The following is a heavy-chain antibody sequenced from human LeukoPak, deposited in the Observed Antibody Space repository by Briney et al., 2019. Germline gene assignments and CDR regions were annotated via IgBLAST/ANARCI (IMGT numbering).Heavy chain of an antibody. CDR1: GYTFTMYY. Sequence: ASVKVSCKASGYTFTMYYMHWVRQAPGQGLEWMGWINPNSGGTNYAQKFQGRVTMTRDTSISTAYMELSRLRSDDTAVYYCARGREYCSSTSCHLGFDPWGQGTLVTVSS. V-gene: IGHV1-2*02. CDR3: ARGREYCSSTSCHLGFDP. CDR2: INPNSGGT. D-gene: IGHD2-2*01. J-gene: IGHJ5*02.